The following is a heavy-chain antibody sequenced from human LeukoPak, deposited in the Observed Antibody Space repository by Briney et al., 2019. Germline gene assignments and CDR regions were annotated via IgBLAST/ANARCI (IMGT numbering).Heavy chain of an antibody. CDR2: ISSSSSTI. Sequence: GGSLRLSCAASGFTFSSYSMNWVRQAPGKGLEWVSYISSSSSTIYYADSVKGRFTISRDNAKNSLYLQMNSLRAEDTAVYYCARDMWQELRCLDYWGQGTLVTVSS. CDR3: ARDMWQELRCLDY. CDR1: GFTFSSYS. V-gene: IGHV3-48*01. D-gene: IGHD3-16*01. J-gene: IGHJ4*02.